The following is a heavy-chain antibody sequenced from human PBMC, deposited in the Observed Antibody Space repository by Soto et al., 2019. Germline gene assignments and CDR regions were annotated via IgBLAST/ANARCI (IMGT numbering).Heavy chain of an antibody. V-gene: IGHV3-30*18. CDR2: ISYDGSNK. CDR3: AKDPVDSRFYFDY. Sequence: PGGSLRLSCAASGFTFSSYGMHWVRQAPGKGLEWVAVISYDGSNKYYADSVKGRFTISRDNSKNTLYLQMNSLRAEDTAVYYCAKDPVDSRFYFDYWGQGTLVTVSS. D-gene: IGHD2-21*01. J-gene: IGHJ4*02. CDR1: GFTFSSYG.